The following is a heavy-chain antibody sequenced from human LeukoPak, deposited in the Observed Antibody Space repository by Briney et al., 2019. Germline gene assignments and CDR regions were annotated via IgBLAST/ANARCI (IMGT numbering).Heavy chain of an antibody. CDR3: ARVADYGSGSHLFDH. CDR2: ISAHNQNT. Sequence: ASVKVSCKASGYTFLNYDFTWVRQAPGQGLEWMGWISAHNQNTKNAQRFQGRVTMTADTSTTTAYMELRSLRSDDTAVYYCARVADYGSGSHLFDHWGQGTLVAVSS. D-gene: IGHD3-10*01. CDR1: GYTFLNYD. V-gene: IGHV1-18*01. J-gene: IGHJ4*02.